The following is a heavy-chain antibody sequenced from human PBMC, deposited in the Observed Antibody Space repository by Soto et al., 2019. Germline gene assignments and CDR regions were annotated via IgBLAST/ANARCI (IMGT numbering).Heavy chain of an antibody. CDR2: MSHSGGT. Sequence: QVQLQQWGAGLLKPSETLSLTCAVYGGSVSSSSNYYWSWIRQPPGKGLEWIGEMSHSGGTHFNQSLNGGVTKSVDTSKNQFSLKMSSVTAAGTALYYCARVERGTATTVVDAFDIWGPGTMVTVSS. V-gene: IGHV4-34*01. CDR3: ARVERGTATTVVDAFDI. D-gene: IGHD1-1*01. J-gene: IGHJ3*02. CDR1: GGSVSSSSNYY.